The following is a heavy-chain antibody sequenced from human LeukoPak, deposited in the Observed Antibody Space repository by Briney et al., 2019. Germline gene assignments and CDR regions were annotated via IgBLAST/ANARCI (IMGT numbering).Heavy chain of an antibody. D-gene: IGHD3-3*01. CDR3: ARDWSRRHDLDF. CDR1: GFTFSDYY. CDR2: ISSSSGYI. Sequence: PGGSLRLSCAASGFTFSDYYMSWVRQAPGKGPEWLSYISSSSGYILYADSVKGRFTISRDNAKDSLYLQMNSLSPEDTAVYYCARDWSRRHDLDFWGQGTLVTVSS. V-gene: IGHV3-11*05. J-gene: IGHJ4*02.